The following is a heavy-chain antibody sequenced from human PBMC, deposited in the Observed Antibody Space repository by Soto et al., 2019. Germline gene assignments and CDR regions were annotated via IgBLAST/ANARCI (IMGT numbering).Heavy chain of an antibody. CDR2: IFSSGNT. CDR1: GDSITNYQ. CDR3: AGDIRSGSYRFDY. V-gene: IGHV4-4*09. Sequence: QVQLQESGPGLVRPSETLSLTCTVSGDSITNYQWSWIRQSPEKGLEWIGYIFSSGNTVYNPSVKSRLTISADSSRNQFSLKLTSVTAGDTAIYYCAGDIRSGSYRFDYWGQGALVTVFS. J-gene: IGHJ4*02. D-gene: IGHD1-26*01.